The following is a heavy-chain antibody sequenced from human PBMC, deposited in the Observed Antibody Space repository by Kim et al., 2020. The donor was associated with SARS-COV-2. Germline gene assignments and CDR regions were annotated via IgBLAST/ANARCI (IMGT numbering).Heavy chain of an antibody. CDR3: VRDGELGNWFDP. CDR2: FFTNETT. D-gene: IGHD1-7*01. J-gene: IGHJ5*02. CDR1: GASIKSYF. V-gene: IGHV4-4*07. Sequence: SETLSLTCTVSGASIKSYFWSWIRQPAGRRLEWIGRFFTNETTDYNPSLKSRVSMSVDTSKNQLSLKLTSVTVADTATYFFVRDGELGNWFDPWGQGTL.